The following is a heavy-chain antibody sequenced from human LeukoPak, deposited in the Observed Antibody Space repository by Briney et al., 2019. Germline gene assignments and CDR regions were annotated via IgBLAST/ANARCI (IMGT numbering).Heavy chain of an antibody. CDR3: ARGGSTYYYDTTNYYPY. D-gene: IGHD3-22*01. V-gene: IGHV4-61*05. J-gene: IGHJ4*02. Sequence: PSETLSLTCTVSGGSISSSSYYWSWIRQPPGKGLEWIGYIYYSGSTYYNPSLKSRVTISVDTSKNQFSLKLSSVTAADTAVYYCARGGSTYYYDTTNYYPYWGQGTLVTVSS. CDR2: IYYSGST. CDR1: GGSISSSSYY.